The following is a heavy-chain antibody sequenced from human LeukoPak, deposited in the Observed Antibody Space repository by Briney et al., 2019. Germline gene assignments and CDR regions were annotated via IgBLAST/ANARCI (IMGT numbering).Heavy chain of an antibody. V-gene: IGHV3-48*03. CDR1: GFTFSSYE. D-gene: IGHD3-22*01. CDR2: ISSSGSTI. CDR3: AGDTHYYDSSGWLGGYFQH. J-gene: IGHJ1*01. Sequence: GGSLRLSCAASGFTFSSYEMNWVRQAPGKGLEWVSYISSSGSTIYYADSVKGRFTISRDNAKNSLYLQMNSLRAEDTAVYYCAGDTHYYDSSGWLGGYFQHWGQGTLVTVSS.